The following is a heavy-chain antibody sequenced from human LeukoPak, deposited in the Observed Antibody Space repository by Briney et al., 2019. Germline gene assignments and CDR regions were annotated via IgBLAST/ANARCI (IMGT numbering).Heavy chain of an antibody. D-gene: IGHD3-10*01. V-gene: IGHV4-34*01. J-gene: IGHJ4*02. Sequence: PSETLSLTCAVYGGSFSGYYWSWIRQPPGKGLEWIGEINHSGSTNYNPSLKSRVTISVDTSKNQFSLKLSSVTAADTAVYYCARDDYGSGSSNFDYWGQGTLVTVSS. CDR3: ARDDYGSGSSNFDY. CDR1: GGSFSGYY. CDR2: INHSGST.